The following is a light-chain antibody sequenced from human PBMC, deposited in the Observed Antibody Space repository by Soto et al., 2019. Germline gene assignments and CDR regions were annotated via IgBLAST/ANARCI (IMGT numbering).Light chain of an antibody. V-gene: IGKV3-11*01. CDR3: QQRSIWYT. CDR2: DAS. Sequence: EIVLTQSPATLSLSPGERATLSCRASQSISSYLAWYQQKRGQAPRLLFYDASNRATGIPARFSGSGSGTDFTLTISSLEPEDFAVYYCQQRSIWYTFGQGTKLEI. J-gene: IGKJ2*01. CDR1: QSISSY.